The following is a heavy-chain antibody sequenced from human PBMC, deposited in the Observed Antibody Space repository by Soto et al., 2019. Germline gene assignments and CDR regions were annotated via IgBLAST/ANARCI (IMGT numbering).Heavy chain of an antibody. Sequence: PGGSLRLSCAASGFTFSNAWMSWVRQAPGKGLEWVGRIKSKTDGGTTDYAAPVKGRFTISRDDSKNTLYLQMNSLETEDTAVYYCTTDLFDAVPTVTTGRDYWGQGTLVT. CDR2: IKSKTDGGTT. CDR1: GFTFSNAW. V-gene: IGHV3-15*01. CDR3: TTDLFDAVPTVTTGRDY. D-gene: IGHD4-17*01. J-gene: IGHJ4*02.